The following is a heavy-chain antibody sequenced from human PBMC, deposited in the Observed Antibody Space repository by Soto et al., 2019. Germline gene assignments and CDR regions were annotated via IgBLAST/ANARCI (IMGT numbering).Heavy chain of an antibody. CDR2: INAGNGNT. V-gene: IGHV1-3*01. CDR3: ARDTHMMTTVTTYAY. D-gene: IGHD4-17*01. J-gene: IGHJ4*02. CDR1: GYTFTSYA. Sequence: ASVKVSCKASGYTFTSYAIHWVRRAPGQRLEWMGWINAGNGNTKYSQKLQGRVTMTTDTSTSTAYMELRSLRSDDTAVYYCARDTHMMTTVTTYAYWGQGTLVTVSS.